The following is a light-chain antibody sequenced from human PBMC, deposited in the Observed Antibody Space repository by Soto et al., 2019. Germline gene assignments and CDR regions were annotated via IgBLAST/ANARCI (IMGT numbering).Light chain of an antibody. CDR1: SRDVGGYNY. V-gene: IGLV2-14*01. Sequence: QSVLTQPASVSGSPGQSISISCTGTSRDVGGYNYVSWYQQHPGKAPKLLIYEVTNRPSGVSNRFSASKSANTASLTISGLQAEDEADYYCYSYTNNNTPVFGGGTKVTVL. J-gene: IGLJ3*02. CDR3: YSYTNNNTPV. CDR2: EVT.